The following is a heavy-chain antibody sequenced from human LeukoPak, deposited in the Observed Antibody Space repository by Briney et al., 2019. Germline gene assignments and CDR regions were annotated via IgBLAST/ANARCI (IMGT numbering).Heavy chain of an antibody. J-gene: IGHJ4*02. D-gene: IGHD6-19*01. CDR2: MDTNGRTI. CDR3: AKDRSSGWLY. Sequence: GGSLRLSCAGSGFTFSSYWLHWVRQGPGKGLVWVARMDTNGRTINYADSVKGRFTISRDNARNTLYLQMNSLRAEDTAVYYCAKDRSSGWLYWGQGTLVTVSS. CDR1: GFTFSSYW. V-gene: IGHV3-74*01.